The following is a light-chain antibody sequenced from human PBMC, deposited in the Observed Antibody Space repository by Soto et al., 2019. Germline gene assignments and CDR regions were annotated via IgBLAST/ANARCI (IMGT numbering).Light chain of an antibody. J-gene: IGKJ4*01. CDR1: QSVGTW. CDR3: QQYNGYRLA. V-gene: IGKV1-5*01. CDR2: DAS. Sequence: DIQMTQSPSTLSASVGGTITIASRASQSVGTWLAWYQQRPGQAPKLLIYDASTLESGVPSRFSGSGSGTEFTLTISSLQADDVAIYYCQQYNGYRLAFGGGTKVDI.